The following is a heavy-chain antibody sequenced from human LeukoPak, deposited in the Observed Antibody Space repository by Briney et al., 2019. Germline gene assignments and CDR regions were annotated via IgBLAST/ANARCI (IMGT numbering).Heavy chain of an antibody. D-gene: IGHD3-9*01. CDR3: ARGYYDLLTGHVVTYYFDY. V-gene: IGHV1-3*01. J-gene: IGHJ4*03. Sequence: GASVKVSCKASGYTFTNYAVHWVRQAPGQRLEWMGWINAGNGKTNYSQRFQGRVTLTRDTSASTAYMELRSLRSEDTAVYYCARGYYDLLTGHVVTYYFDYWGQGTMVTVSS. CDR1: GYTFTNYA. CDR2: INAGNGKT.